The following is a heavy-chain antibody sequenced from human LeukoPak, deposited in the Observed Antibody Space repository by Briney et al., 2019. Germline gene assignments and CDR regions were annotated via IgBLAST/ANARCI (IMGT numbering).Heavy chain of an antibody. V-gene: IGHV1-18*01. CDR2: ISGYNGNT. CDR3: AREVERGTTWFDH. Sequence: ASVKVSCKASGYTFISYGITWVRQAPGQGLEWMGWISGYNGNTNYAPTFQGRVTMTTDTSTSTAYMELRSLESDDTAVYYCAREVERGTTWFDHWGQGTLVSVSS. CDR1: GYTFISYG. D-gene: IGHD1-1*01. J-gene: IGHJ5*02.